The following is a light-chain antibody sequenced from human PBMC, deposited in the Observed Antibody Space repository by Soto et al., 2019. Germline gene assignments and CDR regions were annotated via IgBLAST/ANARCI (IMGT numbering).Light chain of an antibody. Sequence: LTQSPAAVCLSPGDGSTLACRARQCVXRYLVWYQKKPGQAPRTLTXDQSNRATAIPARFIGSGSGKDSTLTISSLEPEDFAVYYCQQRSNWTPRTFGQGTRLEIK. CDR2: DQS. V-gene: IGKV3-11*01. J-gene: IGKJ5*01. CDR3: QQRSNWTPRT. CDR1: QCVXRY.